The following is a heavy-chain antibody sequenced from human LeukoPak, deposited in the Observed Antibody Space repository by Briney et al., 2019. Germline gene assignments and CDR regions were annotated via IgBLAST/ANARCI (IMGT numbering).Heavy chain of an antibody. CDR3: AKGTATSCYTGFDY. D-gene: IGHD2-2*02. CDR2: ISGDGGST. CDR1: GFTLTSYA. Sequence: GGSLRLSCAASGFTLTSYAMNWVRQTPGKGLEWVSVISGDGGSTFYADSVNGRFTISRDNSKNTLFLQMNSLRAGDTALYCCAKGTATSCYTGFDYWGQGTLVTVSS. J-gene: IGHJ4*02. V-gene: IGHV3-23*01.